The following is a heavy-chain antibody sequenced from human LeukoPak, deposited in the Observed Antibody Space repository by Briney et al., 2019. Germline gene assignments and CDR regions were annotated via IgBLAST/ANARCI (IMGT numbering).Heavy chain of an antibody. CDR2: ISGSGSST. J-gene: IGHJ4*02. CDR1: GFTFSSYA. Sequence: GGSLRLSCAASGFTFSSYAMSWVRQAPGKGLEWVSPISGSGSSTYYADSVKGRFTISRDNSKNTLYLQMISLRAEDTAVYYCAKGVAVASPYYFDYWGQGTLVTVSS. D-gene: IGHD6-19*01. CDR3: AKGVAVASPYYFDY. V-gene: IGHV3-23*01.